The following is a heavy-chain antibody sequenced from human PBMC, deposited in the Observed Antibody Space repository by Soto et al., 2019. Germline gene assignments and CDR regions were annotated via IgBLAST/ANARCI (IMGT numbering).Heavy chain of an antibody. D-gene: IGHD2-2*01. CDR2: IFSNDDK. J-gene: IGHJ5*02. CDR1: GLSLTNGRLG. Sequence: GSGPTLVNPTETLTLTCTVSGLSLTNGRLGVSWIRQPPGKALEWLAHIFSNDDKSYSTSLKSRLTISKDISRSQVVLTMTNMDPVDSATYYCALIKDCSRTDCYLASFGPWGQGTLFTVSS. V-gene: IGHV2-26*01. CDR3: ALIKDCSRTDCYLASFGP.